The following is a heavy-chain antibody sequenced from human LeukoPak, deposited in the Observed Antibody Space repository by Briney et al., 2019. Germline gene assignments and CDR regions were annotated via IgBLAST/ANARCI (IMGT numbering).Heavy chain of an antibody. D-gene: IGHD2-15*01. J-gene: IGHJ4*02. Sequence: GGSLRLSCAASGFTFSDYYMSWIRQAPGKGLEWVSYISSSGSTIYYADSVKGRFTISRDNSKNTLYLQMNSLRAEDTAVYYCAKLRAAVVVAAEFDYWGQGTLVTVSS. CDR1: GFTFSDYY. CDR2: ISSSGSTI. CDR3: AKLRAAVVVAAEFDY. V-gene: IGHV3-11*01.